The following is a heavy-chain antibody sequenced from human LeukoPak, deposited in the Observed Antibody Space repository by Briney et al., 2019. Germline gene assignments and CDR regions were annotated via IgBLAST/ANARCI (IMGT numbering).Heavy chain of an antibody. V-gene: IGHV3-33*01. CDR1: GFSFSTFG. D-gene: IGHD3-22*01. Sequence: GGSLRLSCAASGFSFSTFGMHWVRQAPGKGLEWVAMIWYDASGQHYADSVKGRFTTSRDTSKNTLYLQMNSLRAEDTAVYFCARDSLYDDNGYYHYFDYWGQGTLVTVSS. CDR2: IWYDASGQ. CDR3: ARDSLYDDNGYYHYFDY. J-gene: IGHJ4*02.